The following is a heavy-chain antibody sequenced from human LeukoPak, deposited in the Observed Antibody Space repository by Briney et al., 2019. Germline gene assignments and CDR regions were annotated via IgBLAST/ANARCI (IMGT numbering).Heavy chain of an antibody. CDR2: ISSGGSTT. V-gene: IGHV3-48*03. J-gene: IGHJ6*03. CDR3: ARTHEDIIYYYMDV. CDR1: GFAFSSYE. D-gene: IGHD2-15*01. Sequence: PGGSLRLSCAASGFAFSSYEINWVRQAPGKGLEWVSFISSGGSTTYYADSVKGRFTISRDNAKNSLYLQMNSLRAEDTAVYYCARTHEDIIYYYMDVWGKGTTVTISS.